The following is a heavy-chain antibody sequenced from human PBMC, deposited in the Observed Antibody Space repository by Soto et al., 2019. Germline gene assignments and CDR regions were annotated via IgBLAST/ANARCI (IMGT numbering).Heavy chain of an antibody. CDR1: GYTFTSYG. V-gene: IGHV1-18*01. CDR2: ISAYNGNT. D-gene: IGHD3-3*01. J-gene: IGHJ3*02. CDR3: ARANDFWSGYLGDAFDI. Sequence: ASVKVSCKASGYTFTSYGISWVRQAPGQGLEWMGWISAYNGNTNYAQKLQGRVTMTTDTSTSTAYMELRSLRSDDTAVYYCARANDFWSGYLGDAFDIWGQGTMVTVSS.